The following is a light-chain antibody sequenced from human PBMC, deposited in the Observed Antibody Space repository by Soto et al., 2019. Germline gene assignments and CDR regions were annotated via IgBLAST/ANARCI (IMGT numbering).Light chain of an antibody. CDR3: EQHETCSK. CDR1: QNIYTW. J-gene: IGKJ1*01. CDR2: EAS. V-gene: IGKV1-5*03. Sequence: DIPLTQSPSTLSASLADWVSIXCRASQNIYTWLAWYQQKPGKAPKLLIYEASSLESGVPSRFSGSGSGTEFTLTISSLQPEEFATEENEQHETCSKFGLGTKVDIK.